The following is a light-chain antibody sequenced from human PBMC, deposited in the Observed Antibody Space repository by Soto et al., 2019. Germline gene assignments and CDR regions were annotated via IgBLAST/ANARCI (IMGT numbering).Light chain of an antibody. Sequence: QSVVTQPPSASGTPGQKVTISCSGSSSNIGSNFVSWYQQLPGTAPKLLLYGNNQRPSGVPDRFSGSKSGTSASLAISGLRSEDEADYYCAAWDDSLSGFVFGIGTQLTVL. CDR2: GNN. J-gene: IGLJ1*01. CDR3: AAWDDSLSGFV. V-gene: IGLV1-47*01. CDR1: SSNIGSNF.